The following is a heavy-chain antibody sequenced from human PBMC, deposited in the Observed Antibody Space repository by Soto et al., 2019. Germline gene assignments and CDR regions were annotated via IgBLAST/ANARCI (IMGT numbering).Heavy chain of an antibody. CDR2: IIPILGTT. Sequence: QVQLLQSGTELRQPGSSVTISCTPSGGTFISSAFAWVRQAPGGRIEWMGGIIPILGTTKYAEKFLGRVTIRANDSSRPAFLELSSLAVDDTAVYFCANKNPHGDSNKAWLDPWCQVTLVTVST. CDR1: GGTFISSA. J-gene: IGHJ5*02. D-gene: IGHD2-8*01. CDR3: ANKNPHGDSNKAWLDP. V-gene: IGHV1-69*01.